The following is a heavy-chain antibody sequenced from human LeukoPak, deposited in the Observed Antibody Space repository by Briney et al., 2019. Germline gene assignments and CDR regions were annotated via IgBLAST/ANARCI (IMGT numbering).Heavy chain of an antibody. D-gene: IGHD6-19*01. J-gene: IGHJ4*02. V-gene: IGHV4-59*01. CDR2: IYYSGST. CDR1: GGSNSSYY. CDR3: ARDRVAVAGYFDY. Sequence: SETLSLTGTVSGGSNSSYYWSWIRQPPGKGLEWIGYIYYSGSTNYNPSLKSRVTISIDTSKNQLSLKLSSVTAADTAVYYCARDRVAVAGYFDYWGQGTLVTVSS.